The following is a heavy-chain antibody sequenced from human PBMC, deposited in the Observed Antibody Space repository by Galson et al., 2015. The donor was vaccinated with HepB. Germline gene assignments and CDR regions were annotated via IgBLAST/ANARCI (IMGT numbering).Heavy chain of an antibody. D-gene: IGHD4-17*01. Sequence: SLRLSCAASGFSLRNYDMSWVRQAPGKGLEWVSGISSSGAITYYADSVKGRFTISSDNSKNTLYLQMNSLRAEDTALYYCTTKARYGDTSHHFDYWGQGTLVTVSS. V-gene: IGHV3-23*01. CDR3: TTKARYGDTSHHFDY. CDR2: ISSSGAIT. CDR1: GFSLRNYD. J-gene: IGHJ4*02.